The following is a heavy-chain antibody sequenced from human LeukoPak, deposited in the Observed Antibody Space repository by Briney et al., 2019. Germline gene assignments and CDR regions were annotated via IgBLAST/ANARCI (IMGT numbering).Heavy chain of an antibody. Sequence: GGSLRLSCAASAFTFSSYWMSWVRQAPGKGLEWVANIKQDGSEKYYVDSVKGRFTISRDNAKNSLYLQMNSLRAEDTAVYYCAREASVRFLEWLLPNWFDPWGQGTLVTVSS. CDR1: AFTFSSYW. CDR3: AREASVRFLEWLLPNWFDP. D-gene: IGHD3-3*01. J-gene: IGHJ5*02. CDR2: IKQDGSEK. V-gene: IGHV3-7*01.